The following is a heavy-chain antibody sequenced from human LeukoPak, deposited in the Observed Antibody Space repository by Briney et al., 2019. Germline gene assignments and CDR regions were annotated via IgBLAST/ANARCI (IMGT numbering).Heavy chain of an antibody. V-gene: IGHV4-34*01. CDR2: INHSGST. Sequence: GSLRLSCAASGFTFSSYAMSWVRQPPGKGLEWIGEINHSGSTNYNPSLKSRVTISVDTSKNQFSLKLSSVTAADTAVYYCARLVVVAATDADYWGQGTLVTVSS. CDR1: GFTFSSYA. J-gene: IGHJ4*02. D-gene: IGHD2-15*01. CDR3: ARLVVVAATDADY.